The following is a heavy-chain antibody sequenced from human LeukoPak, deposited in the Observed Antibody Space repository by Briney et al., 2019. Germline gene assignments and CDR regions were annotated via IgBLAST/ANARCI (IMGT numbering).Heavy chain of an antibody. CDR3: ARDLDYDRSGPFDY. V-gene: IGHV3-30-3*01. Sequence: PGGSLRLSCAASGFTFSSYAMPWVRQAPGKGLEWVAVISYDGSNKYYADSVKGRFTISRDNSKNTLYLQMNSLRAEDTAVYYCARDLDYDRSGPFDYWGQGTLVTVSS. J-gene: IGHJ4*02. CDR1: GFTFSSYA. CDR2: ISYDGSNK. D-gene: IGHD3-22*01.